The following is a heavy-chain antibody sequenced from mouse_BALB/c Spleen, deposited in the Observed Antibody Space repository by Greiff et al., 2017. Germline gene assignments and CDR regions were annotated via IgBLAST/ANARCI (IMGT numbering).Heavy chain of an antibody. CDR3: AREAYDYPFDD. Sequence: EVHLVESGGGLVKPGGSLKLSCAASGFTFSSYAMSWVRQSPEKRLEWVAEISSGGSYTYYPDTVTGRFTISRDNAKNTLYLEMSSLRSEDTAMYDSAREAYDYPFDDWGQGTTLTVSA. CDR1: GFTFSSYA. CDR2: ISSGGSYT. J-gene: IGHJ2*01. V-gene: IGHV5-9-4*01. D-gene: IGHD2-4*01.